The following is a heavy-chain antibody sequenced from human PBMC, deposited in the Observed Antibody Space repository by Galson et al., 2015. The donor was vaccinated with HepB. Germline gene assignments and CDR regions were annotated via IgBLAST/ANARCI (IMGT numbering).Heavy chain of an antibody. V-gene: IGHV3-23*01. J-gene: IGHJ4*02. CDR1: GFTFSSYA. CDR2: ISGSGGST. D-gene: IGHD4-23*01. Sequence: SLRLSCAASGFTFSSYAMSWVRQAPGKGLEWVSAISGSGGSTYYADSVKGRFAISRDNSKNTLYLQMNSLRAEDTAVYYCAKGGATVVTPARYWGQGTLVTVSS. CDR3: AKGGATVVTPARY.